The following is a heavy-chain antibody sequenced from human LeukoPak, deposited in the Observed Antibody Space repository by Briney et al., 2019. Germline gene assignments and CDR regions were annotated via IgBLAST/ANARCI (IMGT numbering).Heavy chain of an antibody. V-gene: IGHV4-59*01. J-gene: IGHJ6*03. Sequence: SETLSLTCTVSGGSISSYYWSWIRQPPGKGLEWIGYIYYSGSTNYNPSLKSRVTISVDTSKNQFSLKLSSVTAADTAVYYCARGTYCGGDCYSGYYYYMDVWGKGTTVTVSS. CDR3: ARGTYCGGDCYSGYYYYMDV. CDR2: IYYSGST. D-gene: IGHD2-21*01. CDR1: GGSISSYY.